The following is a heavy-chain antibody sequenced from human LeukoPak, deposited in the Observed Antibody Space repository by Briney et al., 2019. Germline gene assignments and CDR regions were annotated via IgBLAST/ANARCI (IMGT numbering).Heavy chain of an antibody. CDR2: INHSGST. CDR3: ARRAYQPYYYYGMDV. Sequence: SETLSLTCAVYGGSFSGYYWSWIRQPPGKGLEWIGEINHSGSTNYNPSLKSRVTISVDTSKNQFSLKLSSVTAADTAVYYCARRAYQPYYYYGMDVWGQGTTVTVSS. J-gene: IGHJ6*02. D-gene: IGHD2-2*01. CDR1: GGSFSGYY. V-gene: IGHV4-34*01.